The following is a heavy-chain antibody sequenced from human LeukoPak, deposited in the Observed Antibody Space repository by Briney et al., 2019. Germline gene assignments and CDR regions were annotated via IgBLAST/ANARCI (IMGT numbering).Heavy chain of an antibody. D-gene: IGHD5-18*01. Sequence: SETLSLICTVSGGSISSYYWSWIRQPPEKGLEWIGYIYYSGSTNYNPSLKSRVTISVDTSKNQFSLKLSSVTAADTAVYYCARGLYSYGYYYYYYMDVWGKGTTVTVSS. J-gene: IGHJ6*03. V-gene: IGHV4-59*01. CDR1: GGSISSYY. CDR2: IYYSGST. CDR3: ARGLYSYGYYYYYYMDV.